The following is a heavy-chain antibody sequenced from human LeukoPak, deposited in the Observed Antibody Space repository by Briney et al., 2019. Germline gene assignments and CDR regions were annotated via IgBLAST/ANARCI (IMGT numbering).Heavy chain of an antibody. CDR3: ATNVRDEYSSGWYPIGY. J-gene: IGHJ4*02. CDR1: GFTFSSHS. CDR2: ISSGSRYI. V-gene: IGHV3-21*01. D-gene: IGHD6-19*01. Sequence: GGSLRLSCAASGFTFSSHSMNWVRQAPGKGLEWVSGISSGSRYIYYADSVKGRFTISKDNAKNSLYLQMSGLRAEDTAVYYCATNVRDEYSSGWYPIGYWGQGTLVTVSS.